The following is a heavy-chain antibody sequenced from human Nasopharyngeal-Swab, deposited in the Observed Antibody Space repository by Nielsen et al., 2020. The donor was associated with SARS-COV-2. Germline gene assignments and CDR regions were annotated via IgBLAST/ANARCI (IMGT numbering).Heavy chain of an antibody. J-gene: IGHJ5*02. V-gene: IGHV4-59*01. Sequence: WIRQPPGKGLEWIGYIYYSGSTNYNPSLKSRVTIPVDTSKNQFSLKLSSVTAADTAVYYCARGGPGLELFSRFDPWGQGTLVTVSS. D-gene: IGHD1-7*01. CDR2: IYYSGST. CDR3: ARGGPGLELFSRFDP.